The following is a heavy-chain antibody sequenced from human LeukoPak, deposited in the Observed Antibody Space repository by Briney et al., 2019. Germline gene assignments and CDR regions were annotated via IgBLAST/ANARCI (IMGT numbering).Heavy chain of an antibody. CDR3: ARVGSRYGPPNS. CDR2: ISSDAKTV. J-gene: IGHJ4*02. Sequence: GGSLRLSCAASGFNFRFYIMDWVRQAPGKGLEWISYISSDAKTVNYADSVKGRFTISRDNAKNSLYLQMNSLSADDTAVYYCARVGSRYGPPNSWGQGTLVTVSS. V-gene: IGHV3-48*01. D-gene: IGHD5-18*01. CDR1: GFNFRFYI.